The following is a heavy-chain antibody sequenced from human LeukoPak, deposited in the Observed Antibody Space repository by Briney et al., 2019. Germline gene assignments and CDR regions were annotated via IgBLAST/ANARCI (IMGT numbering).Heavy chain of an antibody. CDR2: IKSKTDGGTT. V-gene: IGHV3-15*01. CDR3: TTVPRDYVLVYYYMDV. CDR1: GFTFSNAW. D-gene: IGHD4-17*01. J-gene: IGHJ6*03. Sequence: GGSLRLSCAASGFTFSNAWMSWVRQAPGKGLEWVGRIKSKTDGGTTDYAAPVKGRFTISRDDSKNTLYLQMNSLKTEDTAVYYCTTVPRDYVLVYYYMDVWGKGTTATISS.